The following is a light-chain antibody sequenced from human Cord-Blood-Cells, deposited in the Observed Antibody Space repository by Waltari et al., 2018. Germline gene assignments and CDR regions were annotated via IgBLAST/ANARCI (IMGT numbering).Light chain of an antibody. Sequence: QSVLTQPPSVSGAPGQRVTISCTGSSSNIGAGYDVHWYQQIPGTAPKLLIYGNSNRPSGVPDRFAGSKSGTSASLAITGLQAEDEADYYCQSYDSSLSVYVVFGGGTKLTGL. CDR1: SSNIGAGYD. V-gene: IGLV1-40*01. CDR3: QSYDSSLSVYVV. J-gene: IGLJ2*01. CDR2: GNS.